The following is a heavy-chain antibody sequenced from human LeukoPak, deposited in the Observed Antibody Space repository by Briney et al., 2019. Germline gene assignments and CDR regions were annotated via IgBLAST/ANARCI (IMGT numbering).Heavy chain of an antibody. V-gene: IGHV3-21*01. J-gene: IGHJ4*02. CDR2: ISSSSSYI. D-gene: IGHD5-24*01. Sequence: GGSLRLSCAASGFTFDDYAMHWVRQAPGKGLEWVSSISSSSSYIYYADSVKGRFTISRDNAKNSLYLQMNSLRAEDTAVYYCARGSESLEMATITGDLDYWGQGTLVTVSS. CDR3: ARGSESLEMATITGDLDY. CDR1: GFTFDDYA.